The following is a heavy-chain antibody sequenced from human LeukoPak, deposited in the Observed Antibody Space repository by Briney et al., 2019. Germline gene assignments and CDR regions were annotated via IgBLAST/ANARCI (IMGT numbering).Heavy chain of an antibody. CDR2: IIPIFGTA. CDR3: ARGRFGELYGYFDY. V-gene: IGHV1-69*05. J-gene: IGHJ4*02. D-gene: IGHD3-10*01. Sequence: ASVKVSCKASGGTFSSYAISWVRQAPGQGLEWMGGIIPIFGTANYAQKFQGRVTITTDESTSTAYMELSSLRSEDTAVYYCARGRFGELYGYFDYWGQGTLVTVSS. CDR1: GGTFSSYA.